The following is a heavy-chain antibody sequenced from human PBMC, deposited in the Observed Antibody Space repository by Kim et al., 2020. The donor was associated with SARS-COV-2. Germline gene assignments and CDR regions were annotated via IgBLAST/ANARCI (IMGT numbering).Heavy chain of an antibody. Sequence: SQTLSLTCAISGDSVSSNRAAWNWIRQSPSRGLEWLGRTYYRSKWFNDYAESFKRRIIIKPDTSKNQFSLQLNSVTPEDTAMYYCARGPLPDSSSEPYVYYGMDVWGQGTTVTVSS. D-gene: IGHD6-13*01. CDR1: GDSVSSNRAA. J-gene: IGHJ6*02. CDR2: TYYRSKWFN. CDR3: ARGPLPDSSSEPYVYYGMDV. V-gene: IGHV6-1*01.